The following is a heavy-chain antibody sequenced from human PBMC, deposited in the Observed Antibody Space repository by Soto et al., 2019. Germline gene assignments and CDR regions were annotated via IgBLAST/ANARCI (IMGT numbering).Heavy chain of an antibody. Sequence: GGSLRLSCAASGFTFSSYAMSWVRQAPGKGLEWVSAISGSGGSTYYADSVKGRFTISRDNSKNTLYLQMNSLRAEDTAVYYCAKDSDYDFWSGPLYYYMDVWGKGTTVTVSS. D-gene: IGHD3-3*01. CDR1: GFTFSSYA. CDR3: AKDSDYDFWSGPLYYYMDV. J-gene: IGHJ6*03. V-gene: IGHV3-23*01. CDR2: ISGSGGST.